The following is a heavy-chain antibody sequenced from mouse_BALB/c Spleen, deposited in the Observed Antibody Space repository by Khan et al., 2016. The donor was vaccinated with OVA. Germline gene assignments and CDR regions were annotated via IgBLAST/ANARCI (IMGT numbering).Heavy chain of an antibody. J-gene: IGHJ1*01. CDR2: INTYTGEP. V-gene: IGHV9-3-1*01. CDR1: GYTFTNYG. Sequence: QIQLVQSGPELKKPGETVKISCKASGYTFTNYGMNWVKQAPGKGLKWMGWINTYTGEPTYADDFKGRFAFSLETSASTAYLQINNLKNEDTAKYFCARMKPDWYFDHWGAGTTVTVSA. CDR3: ARMKPDWYFDH.